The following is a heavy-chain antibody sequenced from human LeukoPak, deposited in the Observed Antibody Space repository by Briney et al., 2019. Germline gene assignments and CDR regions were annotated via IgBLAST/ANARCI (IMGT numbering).Heavy chain of an antibody. CDR1: GYTFTGYY. D-gene: IGHD4-17*01. CDR3: ARDYGENYYYYGMDV. Sequence: ASVKVSCKASGYTFTGYYMHWVRQAPGQGLEWMGWINPNSGGTNYEQKFQGRVTMTRDTSISTAYMELSRLRSDDTAVYYCARDYGENYYYYGMDVWGQGTTVTVSS. J-gene: IGHJ6*02. V-gene: IGHV1-2*02. CDR2: INPNSGGT.